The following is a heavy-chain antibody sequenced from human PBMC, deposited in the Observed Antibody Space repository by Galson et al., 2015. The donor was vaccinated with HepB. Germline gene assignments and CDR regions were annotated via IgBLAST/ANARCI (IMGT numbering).Heavy chain of an antibody. CDR1: GVTFSSYV. CDR2: ISGSGGST. Sequence: SLRLSCAASGVTFSSYVMRWVRQAPGKGLEWVSSISGSGGSTDYANSVKGRFTISRDNLKNSLYLQMNSLRTEDTALYYCAKDRLRQWLVPRGFDYWGQGTLVTVSS. V-gene: IGHV3-23*01. D-gene: IGHD6-19*01. CDR3: AKDRLRQWLVPRGFDY. J-gene: IGHJ4*02.